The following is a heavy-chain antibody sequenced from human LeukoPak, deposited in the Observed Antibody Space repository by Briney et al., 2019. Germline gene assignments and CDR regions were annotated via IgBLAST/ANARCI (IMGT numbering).Heavy chain of an antibody. CDR1: GGFFNGYY. J-gene: IGHJ5*02. CDR2: INHSGST. V-gene: IGHV4-34*01. D-gene: IGHD3-3*01. CDR3: ARGPTIFGVVIIRRRVWFDP. Sequence: KCSETLSLTCAVYGGFFNGYYWSCIRQPPGKGLEWIGEINHSGSTNYNPSLKSRVTISVDTSKNQFSLKLSSVTAADTAVYYCARGPTIFGVVIIRRRVWFDPWGQGTLVTVSS.